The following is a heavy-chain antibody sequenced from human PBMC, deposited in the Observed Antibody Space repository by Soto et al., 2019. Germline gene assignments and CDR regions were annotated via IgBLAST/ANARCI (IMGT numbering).Heavy chain of an antibody. CDR3: ASAPGFNLFDS. J-gene: IGHJ4*02. D-gene: IGHD5-12*01. Sequence: QLQLQESGPRLVKPAETLSLTCIVSGGSFSSSTYYGGWIRQPPGKGLEWIGSIFYSGSTYYNPSLKNRVTLSVDTSKNRFSLKLSSVTAADTAVYYCASAPGFNLFDSWGQGTLVTVSS. CDR2: IFYSGST. V-gene: IGHV4-39*01. CDR1: GGSFSSSTYY.